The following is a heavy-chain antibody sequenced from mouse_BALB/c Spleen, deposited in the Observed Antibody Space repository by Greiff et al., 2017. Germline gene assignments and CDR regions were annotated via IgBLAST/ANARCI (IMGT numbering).Heavy chain of an antibody. J-gene: IGHJ4*01. D-gene: IGHD1-1*01. Sequence: QVQLQQPGAELVKPGASVKLSCKASGYTFTSYWMPWVKQRPGQGLEWIGEINPSNGRTNYNEKFKSKATLTVDKSSSTAYMQLSSLTSEDSAVYYCARVYYYGSSSFYAMDYWGQGTSVTVSS. CDR2: INPSNGRT. CDR3: ARVYYYGSSSFYAMDY. CDR1: GYTFTSYW. V-gene: IGHV1S81*02.